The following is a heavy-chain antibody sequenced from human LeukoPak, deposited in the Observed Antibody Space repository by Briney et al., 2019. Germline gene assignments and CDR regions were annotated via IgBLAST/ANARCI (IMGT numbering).Heavy chain of an antibody. D-gene: IGHD1-20*01. J-gene: IGHJ3*02. CDR1: GGSISSGGYY. CDR2: IYHSGST. V-gene: IGHV4-30-2*01. CDR3: ARDRITGTGGTFDI. Sequence: SETLSLTCTVSGGSISSGGYYWSWIRQPPGKGLEWIGYIYHSGSTYYNPSLKSRVTISVDRSKNHFSLKLSSVTAADTAVYYCARDRITGTGGTFDIWGQGTMVTVSS.